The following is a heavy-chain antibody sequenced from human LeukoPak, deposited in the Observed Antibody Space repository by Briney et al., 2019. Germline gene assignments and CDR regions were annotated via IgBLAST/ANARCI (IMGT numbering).Heavy chain of an antibody. Sequence: KPGGSLRLSCAASGFTFSSYSMNWVRQAPGKGLEWVATMTSSSTIYYADSVKGRFTISRDNSKNTLYLQMSSLRAEDTAVYYCVKAGRTGTTYYYYYGMDVWGQGTTVTVSS. CDR3: VKAGRTGTTYYYYYGMDV. CDR1: GFTFSSYS. D-gene: IGHD1-1*01. CDR2: MTSSSTI. J-gene: IGHJ6*02. V-gene: IGHV3-69-1*01.